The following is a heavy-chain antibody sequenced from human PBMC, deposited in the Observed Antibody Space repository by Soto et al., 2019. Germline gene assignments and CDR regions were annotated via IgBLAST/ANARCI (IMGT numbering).Heavy chain of an antibody. D-gene: IGHD5-12*01. J-gene: IGHJ5*02. V-gene: IGHV4-30-4*01. Sequence: SETLSLTCTVSGGSISSGDYYWSWIRQPPGKGLEWIGYIYYSGSTYYNPSLKSRVTISVDTSKDQFSLKLSSVTAADTAVYYCARDLTVDIVAPTEGVFDPWGQGTLVTVSS. CDR3: ARDLTVDIVAPTEGVFDP. CDR2: IYYSGST. CDR1: GGSISSGDYY.